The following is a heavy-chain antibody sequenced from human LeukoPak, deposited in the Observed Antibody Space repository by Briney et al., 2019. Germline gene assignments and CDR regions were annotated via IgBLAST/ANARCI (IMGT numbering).Heavy chain of an antibody. D-gene: IGHD3-10*01. J-gene: IGHJ4*02. CDR3: TRFRGSGSSTLYSFDY. Sequence: GGSLRLSCAASGFTFSSHAMSWVRQAPGKGLEWVSAISADSYYTYYADSVQGRFTISRDNCKNTLYLQMNSLRAEDTAVYYCTRFRGSGSSTLYSFDYWGQGSLVTVAP. CDR1: GFTFSSHA. V-gene: IGHV3-23*01. CDR2: ISADSYYT.